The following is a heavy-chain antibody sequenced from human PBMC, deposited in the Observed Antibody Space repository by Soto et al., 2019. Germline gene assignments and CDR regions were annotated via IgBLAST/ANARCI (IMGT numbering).Heavy chain of an antibody. J-gene: IGHJ6*02. V-gene: IGHV3-30*18. D-gene: IGHD6-13*01. Sequence: QVQLVESGGGVVQPGRSLRLSCAASGFTFSSYGMNWVRQAPGKGLEWVAVISYDGRNKYYADSVKGRFTISRDSSKNMLYLQMNSLRAEDTAVYYCAKEDSSSWHYYYGMDVWGQGTTVTVSS. CDR2: ISYDGRNK. CDR3: AKEDSSSWHYYYGMDV. CDR1: GFTFSSYG.